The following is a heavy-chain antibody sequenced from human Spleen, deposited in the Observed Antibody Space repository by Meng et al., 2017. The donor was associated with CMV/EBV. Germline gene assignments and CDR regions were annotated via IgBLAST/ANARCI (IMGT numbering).Heavy chain of an antibody. CDR3: ASPDEYYYDSSGYYTYDY. CDR2: IIPIFGTA. D-gene: IGHD3-22*01. J-gene: IGHJ4*02. Sequence: AFSRYAISWVRQAPGQGLEWMGGIIPIFGTANYAQKFQGRVTITTDESTSTAYMELSSLRSEDTAVYYCASPDEYYYDSSGYYTYDYWGQGTLVTVSS. CDR1: AFSRYA. V-gene: IGHV1-69*05.